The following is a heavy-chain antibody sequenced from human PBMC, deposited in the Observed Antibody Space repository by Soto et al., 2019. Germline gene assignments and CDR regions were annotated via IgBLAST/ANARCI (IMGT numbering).Heavy chain of an antibody. D-gene: IGHD5-12*01. J-gene: IGHJ4*02. CDR3: ASGRGYTWTL. Sequence: QVHLQQWGAGLLKPSETLSLTCAVSGESFSDYFYSWIRQPPGKGLEWIGEINHSGGRTIYNRSLSSRVTISVDTSKDQFSLRLTSVTAADTAVYYCASGRGYTWTLGGQGTLVTVSS. CDR2: INHSGGRT. V-gene: IGHV4-34*01. CDR1: GESFSDYF.